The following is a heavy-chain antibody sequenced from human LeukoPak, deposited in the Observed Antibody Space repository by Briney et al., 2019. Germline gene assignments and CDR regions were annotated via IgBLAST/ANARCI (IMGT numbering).Heavy chain of an antibody. CDR2: IIPILGIA. D-gene: IGHD3-9*01. CDR3: ARDYDILTGYFRGGFDY. V-gene: IGHV1-69*04. CDR1: GGTFSSYA. Sequence: ASVKVSCKASGGTFSSYAISWVRQAPGQGLEWMGRIIPILGIANYAQKFQGRVTITADKSTSTAYMELSSLRAEDTAVYYCARDYDILTGYFRGGFDYWGQGTLVTVSS. J-gene: IGHJ4*02.